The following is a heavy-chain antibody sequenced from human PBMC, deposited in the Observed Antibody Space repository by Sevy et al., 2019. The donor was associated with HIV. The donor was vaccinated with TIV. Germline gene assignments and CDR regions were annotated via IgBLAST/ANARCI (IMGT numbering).Heavy chain of an antibody. CDR2: ISNSGTSI. D-gene: IGHD4-17*01. CDR1: GFTFSSYE. Sequence: GVSLRLSCAASGFTFSSYEMNWVRQAPGKGLEWVSYISNSGTSIYYSDSVKGRFTISRDNARNSLYLQMNSLGAEDTAVYYCARDLPPSATTVAHFDYWGQGTLVTVSS. CDR3: ARDLPPSATTVAHFDY. V-gene: IGHV3-48*03. J-gene: IGHJ4*02.